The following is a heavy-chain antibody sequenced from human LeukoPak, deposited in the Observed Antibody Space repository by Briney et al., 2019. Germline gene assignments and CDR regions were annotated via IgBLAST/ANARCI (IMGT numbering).Heavy chain of an antibody. J-gene: IGHJ3*02. CDR2: FDPEDGET. CDR3: ARDHGGSFFDALDI. D-gene: IGHD1-26*01. V-gene: IGHV1-24*01. Sequence: ASVKVSCKVSGYTLTELSMHWVRQAPGKGLEWMGGFDPEDGETIYAQEFQGRVTMTEDTSTDTAYMELSSLRSEDTAVYYCARDHGGSFFDALDIWGQGTMVSVSS. CDR1: GYTLTELS.